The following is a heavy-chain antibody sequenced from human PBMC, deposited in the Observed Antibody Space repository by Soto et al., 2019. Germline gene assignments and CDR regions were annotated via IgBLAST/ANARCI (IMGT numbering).Heavy chain of an antibody. CDR3: ARESRSATGTVEY. D-gene: IGHD1-1*01. J-gene: IGHJ4*02. CDR2: IYASGNT. Sequence: QVQLQESGPGLVKPSETLSLTCTVSGASISNYYWSWIRQPAGKGLEWIGRIYASGNTNYNPSLKSRVAMSVDTCKNQFSLNLNSVTAAETAVYYCARESRSATGTVEYWGQGTLVTVSS. V-gene: IGHV4-4*07. CDR1: GASISNYY.